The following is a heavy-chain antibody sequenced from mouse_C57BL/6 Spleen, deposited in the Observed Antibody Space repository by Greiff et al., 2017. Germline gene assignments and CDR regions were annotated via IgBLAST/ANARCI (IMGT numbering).Heavy chain of an antibody. CDR3: ARNYDYDEGAMDY. D-gene: IGHD2-4*01. J-gene: IGHJ4*01. CDR2: IYPGDGDT. CDR1: GFAFSSSW. V-gene: IGHV1-82*01. Sequence: VQLQQSGPELVKPGASVKISCKASGFAFSSSWMNWVKQRPGKGLEWIGRIYPGDGDTNYNGKFKGKATLSGNKSTSTAYMQLSSLTSEDTAVYFCARNYDYDEGAMDYWGQGTSVTVSS.